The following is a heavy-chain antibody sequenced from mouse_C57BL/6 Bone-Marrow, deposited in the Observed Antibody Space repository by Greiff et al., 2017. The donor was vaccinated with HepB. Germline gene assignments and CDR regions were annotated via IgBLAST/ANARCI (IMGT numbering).Heavy chain of an antibody. CDR2: ISDGGSYT. CDR3: ARGLLRPWYFDV. V-gene: IGHV5-4*03. CDR1: GFTFSSYA. Sequence: DVMLVESGGGLVKPGGSLKLSCAASGFTFSSYAMSWVRQTPEKRLEWVATISDGGSYTYYPDNVKARFTISRDNAKNNLYLQMSHLKSEDTAMYYCARGLLRPWYFDVWGTGTTVTVSS. J-gene: IGHJ1*03. D-gene: IGHD1-2*01.